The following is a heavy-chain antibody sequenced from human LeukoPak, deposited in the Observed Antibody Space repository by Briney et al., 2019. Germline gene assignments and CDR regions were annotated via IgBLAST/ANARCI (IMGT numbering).Heavy chain of an antibody. D-gene: IGHD1-26*01. J-gene: IGHJ4*02. V-gene: IGHV3-11*01. CDR2: ISSSGSTI. Sequence: GGSLRLSCAASGFTFSDYYMSWIRQAPGKGLEWVSYISSSGSTIYYADSVKGRFTISGDNAKNSLYLQMNSLRAEDTAVYYCARDHGTWELLRGGSPGFDYWGQGTLVTVSS. CDR3: ARDHGTWELLRGGSPGFDY. CDR1: GFTFSDYY.